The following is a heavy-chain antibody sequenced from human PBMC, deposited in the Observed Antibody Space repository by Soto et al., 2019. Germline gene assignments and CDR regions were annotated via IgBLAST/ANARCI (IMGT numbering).Heavy chain of an antibody. J-gene: IGHJ4*02. CDR3: AREAPFSRSWSKYFDY. CDR2: IWYDGSNK. CDR1: GFTFSSYG. D-gene: IGHD6-13*01. Sequence: PGGSLRLSCAASGFTFSSYGMHWVRQAPGKGLEWVAVIWYDGSNKYYADSVKGRFTISRDNSKNTLYLQMNSLSAEDTAVYYCAREAPFSRSWSKYFDYWGQGTLVTVSS. V-gene: IGHV3-33*01.